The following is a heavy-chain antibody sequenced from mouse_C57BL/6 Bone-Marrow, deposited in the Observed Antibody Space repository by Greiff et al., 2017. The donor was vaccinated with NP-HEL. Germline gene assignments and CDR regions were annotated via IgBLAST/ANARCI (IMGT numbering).Heavy chain of an antibody. D-gene: IGHD1-1*01. J-gene: IGHJ4*01. CDR2: IDPENGDT. V-gene: IGHV14-4*01. Sequence: VQLQQSGAELVRPGASVKLSCTVSGFNIKDDYMHWVKQRPEQGLEWIGWIDPENGDTEYDSKFKGKATITADTSSNTAYLQLSSPTSEDTAVYYCTTGGSSPYAMDYWGQGTSVTVSS. CDR1: GFNIKDDY. CDR3: TTGGSSPYAMDY.